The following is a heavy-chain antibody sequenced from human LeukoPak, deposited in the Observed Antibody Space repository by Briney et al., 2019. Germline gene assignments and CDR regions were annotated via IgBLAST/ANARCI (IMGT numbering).Heavy chain of an antibody. V-gene: IGHV1-18*01. Sequence: GASVKVSCKASGYTFTSYGISWVRQAPGQGLEWMGWISAYNGNTNYAQKLQGRVTMTTVTSTSTAYMELRSLRSDDTAVYYCARDSYGSYYEYYFDYWGQGTLVTVSS. D-gene: IGHD1-26*01. CDR2: ISAYNGNT. CDR1: GYTFTSYG. J-gene: IGHJ4*02. CDR3: ARDSYGSYYEYYFDY.